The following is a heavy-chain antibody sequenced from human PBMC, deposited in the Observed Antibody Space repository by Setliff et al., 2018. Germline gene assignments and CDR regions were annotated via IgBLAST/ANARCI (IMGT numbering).Heavy chain of an antibody. J-gene: IGHJ6*03. Sequence: ASVKVSCKASVYTLSKYYMHWVRQAPGQGLEWMGIINPSGGLTKYAQKFQGRVTVTSDTSTNTVYMALTSLRSEDTAGYYRARDGVHTAMLIDYYNYMDVWGKGTTVTVS. CDR1: VYTLSKYY. CDR3: ARDGVHTAMLIDYYNYMDV. CDR2: INPSGGLT. D-gene: IGHD5-18*01. V-gene: IGHV1-46*01.